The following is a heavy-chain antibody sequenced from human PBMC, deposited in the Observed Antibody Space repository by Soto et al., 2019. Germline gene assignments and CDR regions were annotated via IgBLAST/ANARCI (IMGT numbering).Heavy chain of an antibody. CDR2: IGNADDT. J-gene: IGHJ6*03. Sequence: EVQLVESGGGLVQPGGSLRLSCAASGFTFSTYDMHWVRQPTGKGLEWVSVIGNADDTYYAGSVKGRFTISRENAKNSLYLQMNSLRAGDTAVYYCARGGALGYCSNGVCTEYHYYMDVWGKGTTVTVSS. D-gene: IGHD2-8*01. CDR3: ARGGALGYCSNGVCTEYHYYMDV. CDR1: GFTFSTYD. V-gene: IGHV3-13*01.